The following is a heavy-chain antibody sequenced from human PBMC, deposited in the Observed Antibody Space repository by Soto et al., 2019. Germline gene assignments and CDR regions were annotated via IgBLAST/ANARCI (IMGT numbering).Heavy chain of an antibody. CDR1: GFTFSSYS. J-gene: IGHJ4*01. CDR2: ISSSSSYI. CDR3: ARVVVVAASSLFFDY. V-gene: IGHV3-21*01. Sequence: EVQLVKSGGGLVKPGGSLRLSCAASGFTFSSYSMNWVRQAPGKGLEWVASISSSSSYIYYADSVKGRFTISRDNAKNSLYLQMNRLRAEDTAVYYCARVVVVAASSLFFDYWCQGTLVTVSS. D-gene: IGHD2-15*01.